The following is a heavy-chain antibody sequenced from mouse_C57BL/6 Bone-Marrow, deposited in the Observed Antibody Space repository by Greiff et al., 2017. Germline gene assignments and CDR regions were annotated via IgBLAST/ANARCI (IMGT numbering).Heavy chain of an antibody. V-gene: IGHV1-72*01. CDR2: IDPNSGGT. J-gene: IGHJ1*03. D-gene: IGHD1-1*01. Sequence: QVQLQQPGAELVKPGASVKLSCKASGYTFTSYWMHWVKQRPGRGLEWIGRIDPNSGGTKYNEKFKSKATLTVDKPSSTAYMQLSRLTSEDSAVSYCARQGYYGSSLGYFDVWGTGTTVTVSS. CDR1: GYTFTSYW. CDR3: ARQGYYGSSLGYFDV.